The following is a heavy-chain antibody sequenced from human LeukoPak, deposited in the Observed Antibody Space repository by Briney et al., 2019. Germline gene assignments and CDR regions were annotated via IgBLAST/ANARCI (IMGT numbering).Heavy chain of an antibody. CDR1: GFTFNNYA. J-gene: IGHJ4*02. CDR3: AKQWVDY. V-gene: IGHV3-23*01. CDR2: VSESGDNT. Sequence: RSGGSLRLSCAASGFTFNNYAMNWVRQAPGKGLEWVSSVSESGDNTHYADSVKGRFTISRDNSQNTLYLQMNSLRAEDTAVYYCAKQWVDYWGQGVLVTVSS. D-gene: IGHD1-26*01.